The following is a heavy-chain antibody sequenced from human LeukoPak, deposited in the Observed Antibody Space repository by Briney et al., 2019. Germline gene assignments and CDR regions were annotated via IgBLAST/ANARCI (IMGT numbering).Heavy chain of an antibody. J-gene: IGHJ4*02. V-gene: IGHV3-7*01. CDR1: GFIFSRYW. D-gene: IGHD3-3*01. CDR2: INEDGREK. Sequence: PGGSLRLSCAASGFIFSRYWMSWVRQAPGKGLEWVANINEDGREKYYVDSVKGRFTISRDNSKNTLYLQMNSLRAEDTAVYYCARDQFVYYDFWSGLAVNWGQGTLVTVSS. CDR3: ARDQFVYYDFWSGLAVN.